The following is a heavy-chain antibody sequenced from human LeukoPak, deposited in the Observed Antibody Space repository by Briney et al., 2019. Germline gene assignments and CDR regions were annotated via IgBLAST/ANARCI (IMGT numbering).Heavy chain of an antibody. CDR3: AKGERGYCSSTTCYAVD. CDR2: IRFDGSNK. Sequence: GGSLRLSCAASGFTFSGYGMHWVRQAPGKGLEWVSFIRFDGSNKFYADSVKGRFTISRGNSKNTLYLQMNSLRVEDTAVYYCAKGERGYCSSTTCYAVDWGQGTLATVSS. CDR1: GFTFSGYG. J-gene: IGHJ4*02. V-gene: IGHV3-30*02. D-gene: IGHD2-2*01.